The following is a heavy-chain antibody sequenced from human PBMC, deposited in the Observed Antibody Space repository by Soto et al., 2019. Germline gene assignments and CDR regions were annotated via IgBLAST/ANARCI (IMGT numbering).Heavy chain of an antibody. CDR1: GGSIGSIISY. Sequence: PSHTRPLTCTVSGGSIGSIISYWGWIRQPPGKGLEWIGSIYYSGSTYYNPSLKSRVTISVDTSKNQFSLKLSSVTAADTAVYYCARVGDSSGYRPFDYWGQGTLVTVS. D-gene: IGHD3-22*01. V-gene: IGHV4-39*01. CDR2: IYYSGST. J-gene: IGHJ4*02. CDR3: ARVGDSSGYRPFDY.